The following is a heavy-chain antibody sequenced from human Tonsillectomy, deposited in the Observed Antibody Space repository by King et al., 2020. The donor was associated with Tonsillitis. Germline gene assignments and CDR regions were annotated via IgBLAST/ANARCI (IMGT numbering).Heavy chain of an antibody. D-gene: IGHD6-13*01. V-gene: IGHV3-30*04. J-gene: IGHJ6*02. CDR2: ISYDGSNK. Sequence: VQLVESGGGVVQPGRSLRLSCAASRFTFSSYTMHWVRQAPGKGLEWVAVISYDGSNKYYADSVMGRFTISRDNSKNTLYLQMNSLRAEDTAVYYCARDRDSSRWYGYGMDVWGQGTTVTVSS. CDR1: RFTFSSYT. CDR3: ARDRDSSRWYGYGMDV.